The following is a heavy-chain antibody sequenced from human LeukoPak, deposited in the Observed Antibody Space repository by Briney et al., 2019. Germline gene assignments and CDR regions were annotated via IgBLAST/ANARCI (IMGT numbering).Heavy chain of an antibody. CDR3: ARYTANKSGYSFDY. J-gene: IGHJ4*02. D-gene: IGHD3-22*01. CDR1: GYSISSGYY. CDR2: INHSGET. V-gene: IGHV4-38-2*01. Sequence: SETLSLTCAVSGYSISSGYYWSWIRQPPGQGLEWIATINHSGETYYNPSLKSRVTISVDTSKNQFSLKLSSVTAAGTAIYYCARYTANKSGYSFDYWGQGTLVTVSS.